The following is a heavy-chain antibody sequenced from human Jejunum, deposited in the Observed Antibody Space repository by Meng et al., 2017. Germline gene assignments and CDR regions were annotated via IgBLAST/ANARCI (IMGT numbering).Heavy chain of an antibody. V-gene: IGHV4-39*07. J-gene: IGHJ4*02. CDR1: GYFISSSTFV. CDR3: VARGLFVVPS. CDR2: IYHGGTT. Sequence: HLRRQEEGPGLVRPSVSLSRIWPVPGYFISSSTFVWVWIRQPPGQGLEWVGSIYHGGTTYYNASLKSRVSISMDTSKNQFSLMLTSVTAADTAMYYCVARGLFVVPSWGRGTLVTVSS. D-gene: IGHD2-21*01.